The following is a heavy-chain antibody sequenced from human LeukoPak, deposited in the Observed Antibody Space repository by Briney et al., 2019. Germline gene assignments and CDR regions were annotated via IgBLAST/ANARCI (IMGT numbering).Heavy chain of an antibody. CDR2: IKQDGSEK. V-gene: IGHV3-7*03. D-gene: IGHD3-10*01. CDR3: AKRSTAWELHPFYMDV. CDR1: GFTFSSYW. J-gene: IGHJ6*03. Sequence: GGSLRLSCAASGFTFSSYWMSWVRQAPGKGLEWVANIKQDGSEKYYVDSVKGRFTISRDNAKNSLYLQMNSLRAEDTAVYYCAKRSTAWELHPFYMDVWGKGTTVTISS.